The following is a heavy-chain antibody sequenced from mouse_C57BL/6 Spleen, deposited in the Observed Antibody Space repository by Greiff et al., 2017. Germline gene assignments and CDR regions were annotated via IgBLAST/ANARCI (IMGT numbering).Heavy chain of an antibody. J-gene: IGHJ4*01. D-gene: IGHD2-2*01. CDR3: ARNGYDGEYYAMDY. CDR2: IWSGGST. Sequence: QVQLKESGPGLVQPSQSLSITCTVSGFSLTSYGVHWVRQSPGKGLEWLGVIWSGGSTDYNAAFISRLSISKDNSKSQVFFKMNSLQADDTAIYYCARNGYDGEYYAMDYWGQGTSVTVSS. CDR1: GFSLTSYG. V-gene: IGHV2-2*01.